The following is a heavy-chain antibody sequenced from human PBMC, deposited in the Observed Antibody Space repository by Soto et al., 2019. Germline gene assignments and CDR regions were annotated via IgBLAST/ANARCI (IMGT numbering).Heavy chain of an antibody. D-gene: IGHD3-22*01. J-gene: IGHJ4*02. CDR2: IWYDGSNK. Sequence: GGSLRLSCAASGFTFSSYGMHWVRQAPGKGLEWVAVIWYDGSNKYYADSVKGRFTISRDNSKNTLYLQMNSLRAEDTAVYYCARDWYYYDSSGYPSYWGQGTLVTVSS. CDR3: ARDWYYYDSSGYPSY. CDR1: GFTFSSYG. V-gene: IGHV3-33*01.